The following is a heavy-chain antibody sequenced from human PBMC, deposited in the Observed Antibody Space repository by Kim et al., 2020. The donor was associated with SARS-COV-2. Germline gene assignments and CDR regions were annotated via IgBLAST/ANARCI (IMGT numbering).Heavy chain of an antibody. CDR1: GFTFSGSA. CDR2: IRSKANSYAT. J-gene: IGHJ4*02. CDR3: TSHMDSSSWYWGFLNDY. V-gene: IGHV3-73*01. D-gene: IGHD6-13*01. Sequence: GGSLRLFCAASGFTFSGSAMHWVRQASGKGLEWVGRIRSKANSYATAYAASVKGRFTISRDDSKNTAYLQMNSLKTEDTAVYYCTSHMDSSSWYWGFLNDYWGQGTLVTVSS.